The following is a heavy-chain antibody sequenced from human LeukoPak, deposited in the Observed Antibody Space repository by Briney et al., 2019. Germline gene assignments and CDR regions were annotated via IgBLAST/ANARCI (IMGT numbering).Heavy chain of an antibody. J-gene: IGHJ4*02. CDR1: GDSISSYY. V-gene: IGHV4-59*01. CDR3: ARDVVGGGNFDY. Sequence: SETLSLTCTVSGDSISSYYWSWIRQPPGKGLEWIGCSYYSGSTNYNPSLKSRVTISVDTSKNQFSPKLSSVTAADTAVYYCARDVVGGGNFDYWGQGTLVTVSS. CDR2: SYYSGST. D-gene: IGHD1-26*01.